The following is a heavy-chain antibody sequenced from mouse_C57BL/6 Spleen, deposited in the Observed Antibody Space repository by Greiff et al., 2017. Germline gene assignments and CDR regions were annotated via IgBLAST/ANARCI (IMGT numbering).Heavy chain of an antibody. D-gene: IGHD2-1*01. Sequence: EVKLLESGPGMVKPSQSLSLTCTVTGYSITSGYDWHWIRHFPGNKLEWMGYISYSGSTNYNPSLKSRISITHDTSKNHFFLKLNSVTTEDTATYYCARGVYGNYVFDYWGQGTTLTVSS. V-gene: IGHV3-1*01. CDR2: ISYSGST. J-gene: IGHJ2*01. CDR3: ARGVYGNYVFDY. CDR1: GYSITSGYD.